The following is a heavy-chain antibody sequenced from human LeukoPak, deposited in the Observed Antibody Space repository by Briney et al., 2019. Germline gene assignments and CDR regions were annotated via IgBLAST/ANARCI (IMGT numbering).Heavy chain of an antibody. D-gene: IGHD3-9*01. J-gene: IGHJ5*02. CDR2: IYPGDSDT. V-gene: IGHV5-51*01. Sequence: GESLQISSKGSGYSFTTYWIAWVRPMPGKGLEWMGIIYPGDSDTRYSPSFQGQVTISADKSISTAYLQWSSLKASDTAMYYCALYYDILTGYYSWFDPWGQGTLVTVSS. CDR1: GYSFTTYW. CDR3: ALYYDILTGYYSWFDP.